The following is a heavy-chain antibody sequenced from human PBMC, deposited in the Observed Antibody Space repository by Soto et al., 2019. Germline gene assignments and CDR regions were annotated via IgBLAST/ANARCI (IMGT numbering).Heavy chain of an antibody. CDR3: ARDKITGLFDY. CDR2: IYHSWST. Sequence: SETLSLTCAVSGGSISSGGYSWSWIRQPPGKGLEWIGYIYHSWSTYYNPSLKSRVTISVDRSKNQFSLKLTSVTAADTAVYYCARDKITGLFDYWGQGTLVTVSS. V-gene: IGHV4-30-2*01. D-gene: IGHD2-8*02. CDR1: GGSISSGGYS. J-gene: IGHJ4*02.